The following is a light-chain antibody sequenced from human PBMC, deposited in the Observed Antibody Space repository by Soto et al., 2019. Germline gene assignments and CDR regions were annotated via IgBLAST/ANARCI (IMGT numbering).Light chain of an antibody. CDR1: QSIVTY. CDR2: AAS. J-gene: IGKJ1*01. CDR3: QQSSSTPPWT. Sequence: DIQMTQSPSSLSASVGDRVTITCRASQSIVTYLNWYLQKPGKAPKLLIYAASNLQSGVPSRFSGSGSGTDFTFTITSLQPEDFATYFCQQSSSTPPWTFGQGTKVEIK. V-gene: IGKV1-39*01.